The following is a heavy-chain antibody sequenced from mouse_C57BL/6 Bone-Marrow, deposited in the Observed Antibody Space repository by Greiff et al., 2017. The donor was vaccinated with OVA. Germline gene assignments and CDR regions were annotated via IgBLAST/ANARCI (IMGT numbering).Heavy chain of an antibody. D-gene: IGHD1-1*01. J-gene: IGHJ4*01. V-gene: IGHV5-4*01. CDR3: ARDEGPLYYYAMDY. Sequence: EVQVVESGGGLVKPGGSLKLSCAASGFTFSSYAMSWVRQTPEKRLEWVATISDGGSYTYYPDNVKGRFTISRDNAKNNLYLQMSHLKSEDTAMYYCARDEGPLYYYAMDYWGQGTSVTVSS. CDR1: GFTFSSYA. CDR2: ISDGGSYT.